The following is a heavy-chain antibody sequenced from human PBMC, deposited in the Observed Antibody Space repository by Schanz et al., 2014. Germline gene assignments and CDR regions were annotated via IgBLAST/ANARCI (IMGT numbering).Heavy chain of an antibody. J-gene: IGHJ4*02. V-gene: IGHV3-23*01. CDR2: ISGGGGTT. CDR3: AKSQGSSFDS. D-gene: IGHD6-13*01. Sequence: VHLLESGGGLVEPGGSLRLSCAASGFSFSDYYMSWIRQAPGKGLEWVSAISGGGGTTYYTDSVKGRFTISRDNSKSTLYLQMNSLRAEDTAVYYCAKSQGSSFDSWGQGTLVTVSS. CDR1: GFSFSDYY.